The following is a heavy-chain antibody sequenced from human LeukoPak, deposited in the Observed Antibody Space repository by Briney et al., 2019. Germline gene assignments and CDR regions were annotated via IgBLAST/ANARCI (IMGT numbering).Heavy chain of an antibody. Sequence: ASVKVSCKASGYTFTGYYMHWVRQAPGQGLEWMGWINPNSGGTNYAQKFQGRVTMTRDTSISTAYMELSRLRSDDTAVYYCARTAPIAAAGTGWFDPWVQGTLVTVSS. CDR1: GYTFTGYY. D-gene: IGHD6-13*01. V-gene: IGHV1-2*02. CDR2: INPNSGGT. CDR3: ARTAPIAAAGTGWFDP. J-gene: IGHJ5*02.